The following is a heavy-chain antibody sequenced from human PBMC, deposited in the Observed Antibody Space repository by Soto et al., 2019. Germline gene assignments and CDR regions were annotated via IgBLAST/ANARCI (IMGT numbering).Heavy chain of an antibody. Sequence: GGSLRLSCAASGFTFSSYAMHWVRQAPGKGLEWVAVISYDGSNKYYADSVKGRFTISRDNSKNTLYLQMNSLRAEDTAVYYCARALTEVVVVAAVKVSRYYYYYGMDVWGQGTTVTSP. CDR1: GFTFSSYA. V-gene: IGHV3-30-3*01. D-gene: IGHD2-15*01. CDR2: ISYDGSNK. CDR3: ARALTEVVVVAAVKVSRYYYYYGMDV. J-gene: IGHJ6*02.